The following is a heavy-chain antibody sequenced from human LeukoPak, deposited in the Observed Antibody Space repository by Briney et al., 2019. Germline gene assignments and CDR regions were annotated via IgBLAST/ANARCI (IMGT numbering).Heavy chain of an antibody. CDR1: GYSFTDYW. CDR3: ARLGGANSFGY. CDR2: IYPGDSDT. D-gene: IGHD4/OR15-4a*01. Sequence: GESLKISCKGSGYSFTDYWIGWVRQMPGKGPEWMGIIYPGDSDTKYSPSFQGPVTISADKSNSTAYLQWSGLKASDTAMYYCARLGGANSFGYWGQGTLVTVSS. V-gene: IGHV5-51*01. J-gene: IGHJ4*02.